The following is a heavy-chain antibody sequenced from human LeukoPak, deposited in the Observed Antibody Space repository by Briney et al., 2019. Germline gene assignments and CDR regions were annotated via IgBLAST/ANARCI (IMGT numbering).Heavy chain of an antibody. J-gene: IGHJ4*02. Sequence: PGGSLRLSCAASGFIFSSYSMSWVRQAPGKGLEWVALISSVSSHIYYADSVKGRFTISRDNAKTSLYLQMNSLRAEDTAVYYCARESPHCSGVSCFFDYWGQGTLVTVSS. V-gene: IGHV3-21*01. D-gene: IGHD2-15*01. CDR2: ISSVSSHI. CDR3: ARESPHCSGVSCFFDY. CDR1: GFIFSSYS.